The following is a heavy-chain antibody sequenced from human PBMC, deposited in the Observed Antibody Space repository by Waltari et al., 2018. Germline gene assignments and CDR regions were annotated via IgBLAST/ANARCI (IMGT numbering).Heavy chain of an antibody. CDR3: ARHGGDYAPYFYYGMDV. CDR1: GFILSSYW. D-gene: IGHD4-17*01. CDR2: VNCDGSVT. Sequence: EEQLVESGGGLVQPGGSLRLSCAASGFILSSYWMEWVRQAPGKGPVLFSRVNCDGSVTSYADSVKGRFTISRDNAKNMLYLQMNSLRPEDTALYYCARHGGDYAPYFYYGMDVWGQGTTVTVSS. V-gene: IGHV3-74*01. J-gene: IGHJ6*02.